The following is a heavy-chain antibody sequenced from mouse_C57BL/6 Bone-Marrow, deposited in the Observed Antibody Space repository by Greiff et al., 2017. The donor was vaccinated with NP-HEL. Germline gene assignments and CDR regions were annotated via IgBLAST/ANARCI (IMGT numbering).Heavy chain of an antibody. J-gene: IGHJ4*01. Sequence: VHLVESGAELVRPGTSVKMSCKASGYTFTNYWIGWAKQRPGHGLEWIGDIYPGGGYTNYNEKFKGKATLTADKSSSTAYMQFSSLTSEDSAIYYCARYYDGYYCAMDYWGQGTSVTVSS. CDR1: GYTFTNYW. CDR2: IYPGGGYT. V-gene: IGHV1-63*01. CDR3: ARYYDGYYCAMDY. D-gene: IGHD2-3*01.